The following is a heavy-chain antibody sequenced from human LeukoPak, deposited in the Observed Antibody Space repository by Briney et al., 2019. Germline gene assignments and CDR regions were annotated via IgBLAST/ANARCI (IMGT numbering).Heavy chain of an antibody. CDR3: ARVGVMTTVPEMGY. CDR1: GASISSYY. V-gene: IGHV4-59*08. J-gene: IGHJ4*02. CDR2: IYDSGST. D-gene: IGHD4-11*01. Sequence: SETLSLTCTVSGASISSYYWSWIRQPPGKGLEWIGYIYDSGSTNYNPSLRSRVTISVDTSKNQFSLKLRSVTAADTAVYYCARVGVMTTVPEMGYWGQGTLVTVSS.